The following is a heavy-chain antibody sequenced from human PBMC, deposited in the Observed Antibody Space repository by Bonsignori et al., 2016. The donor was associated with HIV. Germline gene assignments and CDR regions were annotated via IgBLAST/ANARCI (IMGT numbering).Heavy chain of an antibody. J-gene: IGHJ4*02. CDR3: ARLRFSGVVGNDY. V-gene: IGHV4-59*01. D-gene: IGHD3-3*01. Sequence: WIRQPPGKGLEWIGYIYYSGSTNYNPSLKSRVTMSVDTSKNQISLKLSSVTAADTAVYYCARLRFSGVVGNDYWGQGTLVTVSS. CDR2: IYYSGST.